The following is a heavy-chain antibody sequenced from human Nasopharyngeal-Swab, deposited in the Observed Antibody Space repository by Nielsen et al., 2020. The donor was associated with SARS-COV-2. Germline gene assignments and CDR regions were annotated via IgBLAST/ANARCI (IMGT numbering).Heavy chain of an antibody. CDR2: IWFDASYK. Sequence: GGSLRLSCVASGFTFSNYAMYWFRQAPGKGLEGVGVIWFDASYKSYADSVKGRFTISRDNSKKTMYLQMNRLRAEDTALYYCARNGEGTKTDGAFDIWGPGTMVTVSS. J-gene: IGHJ3*02. V-gene: IGHV3-33*07. CDR3: ARNGEGTKTDGAFDI. CDR1: GFTFSNYA. D-gene: IGHD1-1*01.